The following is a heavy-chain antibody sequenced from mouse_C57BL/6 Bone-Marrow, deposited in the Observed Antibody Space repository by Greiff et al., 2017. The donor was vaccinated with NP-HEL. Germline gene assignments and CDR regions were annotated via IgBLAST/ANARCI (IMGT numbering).Heavy chain of an antibody. CDR2: IYPGSGST. V-gene: IGHV1-55*01. Sequence: VQLQQSGAELVKPGASVKMSCKASGYTFTSYWITWVKQRPGQGLEWIGDIYPGSGSTNYNEKFKSKATLTVDTSSSTAYMQLSSLTSEDSAVYYCARRGAYYGSSYWYFDVWGTGTTVTVSS. J-gene: IGHJ1*03. CDR1: GYTFTSYW. CDR3: ARRGAYYGSSYWYFDV. D-gene: IGHD1-1*01.